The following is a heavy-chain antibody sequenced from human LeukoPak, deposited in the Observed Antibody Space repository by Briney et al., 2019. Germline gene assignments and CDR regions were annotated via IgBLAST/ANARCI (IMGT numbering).Heavy chain of an antibody. Sequence: ASVKVSCKASGYTFTSYYIHWVRQAPGQGLEWMGLINPSGGSTNYAQKFQGRVTMTRDTSTSSVYMELSSLRSDDTAVYYCARVPAHYYYMDVWGKGTTVTVSS. CDR1: GYTFTSYY. CDR2: INPSGGST. J-gene: IGHJ6*03. V-gene: IGHV1-46*01. CDR3: ARVPAHYYYMDV.